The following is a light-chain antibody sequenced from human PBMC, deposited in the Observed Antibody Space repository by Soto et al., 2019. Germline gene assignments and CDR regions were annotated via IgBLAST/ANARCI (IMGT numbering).Light chain of an antibody. CDR2: ATS. V-gene: IGKV1-39*01. CDR1: QNIFDF. J-gene: IGKJ4*01. CDR3: QQTYVAPVT. Sequence: DTQMTQSPSSLSASITDRVTITCRASQNIFDFLNWYQQKPGKAPKLLIYATSSVQSGVPARFSGGRSGTDFSLSISSLQPEDFATYYCQQTYVAPVTFGGGTKVEI.